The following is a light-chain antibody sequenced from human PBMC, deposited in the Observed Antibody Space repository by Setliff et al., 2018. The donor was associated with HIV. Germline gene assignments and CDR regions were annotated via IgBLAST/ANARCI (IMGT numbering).Light chain of an antibody. Sequence: ALTQFPDTLSLSPGDRATLSCRASHTLDSSYLAWYQQKPGQAPRLLIYGGNYRATGIADRFIGSGSGAGFTLTISRLEPEDFAVYYCQHYGDSDRTVGQGTKVDIK. CDR1: HTLDSSY. CDR3: QHYGDSDRT. V-gene: IGKV3-20*01. CDR2: GGN. J-gene: IGKJ1*01.